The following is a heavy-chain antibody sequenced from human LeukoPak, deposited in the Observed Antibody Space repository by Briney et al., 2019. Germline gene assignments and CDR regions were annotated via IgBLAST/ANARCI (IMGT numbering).Heavy chain of an antibody. V-gene: IGHV4-38-2*02. CDR1: GYSISSGYY. Sequence: SETLSLTCTVSGYSISSGYYWGWIRQPPGKGLEWIGSIYHSGSTYYNPSLKSRVTISVDTSKNQFSLKLSSVTAADTAVYYCARDGEPYNWNVPTLFDYWGQGTLVTVSS. CDR2: IYHSGST. J-gene: IGHJ4*02. CDR3: ARDGEPYNWNVPTLFDY. D-gene: IGHD1-20*01.